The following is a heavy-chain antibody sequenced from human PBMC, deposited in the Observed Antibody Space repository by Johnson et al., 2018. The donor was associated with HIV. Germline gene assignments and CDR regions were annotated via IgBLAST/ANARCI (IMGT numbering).Heavy chain of an antibody. Sequence: MQLVESGGGVVQPGRSLRLSCAASGFTFSSYPMHWVRQAPGKGLEWVSVIYSGGSTYYAYSVKGRFTISRDNSKNTLYLQMNSLRAEDTAVYYCARAGSSSDDAFDIWGQGTMVTVSS. CDR2: IYSGGST. CDR1: GFTFSSYP. J-gene: IGHJ3*02. V-gene: IGHV3-66*01. CDR3: ARAGSSSDDAFDI. D-gene: IGHD6-6*01.